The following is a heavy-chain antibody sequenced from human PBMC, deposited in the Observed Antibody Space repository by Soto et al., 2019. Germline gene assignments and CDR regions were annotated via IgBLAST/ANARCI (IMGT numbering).Heavy chain of an antibody. D-gene: IGHD3-10*01. Sequence: QVQLVESGGGVVQPGRSLRLSCAASGFTFSSYGMHWVRQAPGKGLEWVAVISYDGSNKYNADSVKGRVTISRDNSKNTMYLQMNSLRAEDTAVDYCASDGSGRHYGGLGYWGQGSLVAVSS. CDR3: ASDGSGRHYGGLGY. J-gene: IGHJ4*02. CDR2: ISYDGSNK. CDR1: GFTFSSYG. V-gene: IGHV3-30-3*01.